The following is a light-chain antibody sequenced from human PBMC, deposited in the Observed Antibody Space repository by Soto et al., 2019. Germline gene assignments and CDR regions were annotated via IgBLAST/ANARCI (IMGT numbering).Light chain of an antibody. Sequence: EIGLTQSPATLSLSPGDRATLSCRASQSVSRYLAWYQQKPGQAPRLLIHDTPTRATGLPDTFSGSGSGTEFNLTISSLEPEDSAMYYCQQRFSWPPTFGGGTHVEIK. CDR3: QQRFSWPPT. J-gene: IGKJ4*01. CDR1: QSVSRY. V-gene: IGKV3-11*01. CDR2: DTP.